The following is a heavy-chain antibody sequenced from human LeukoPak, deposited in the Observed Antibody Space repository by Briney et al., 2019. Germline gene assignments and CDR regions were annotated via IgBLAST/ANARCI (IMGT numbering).Heavy chain of an antibody. J-gene: IGHJ5*02. D-gene: IGHD2-2*01. Sequence: SQTLSLTCAISGDIVSSNSVTWNWIRQSPSRGLEWLGRTYYRSTWYNDYAVSVRGRITVNPDTSKNQFSLHQNSVTPEDTAVYYCARRLTQYDCFDPWGQGTLVTVSS. CDR3: ARRLTQYDCFDP. CDR2: TYYRSTWYN. V-gene: IGHV6-1*01. CDR1: GDIVSSNSVT.